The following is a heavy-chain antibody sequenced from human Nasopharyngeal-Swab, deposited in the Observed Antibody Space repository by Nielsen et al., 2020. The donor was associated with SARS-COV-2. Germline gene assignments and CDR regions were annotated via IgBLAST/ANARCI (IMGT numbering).Heavy chain of an antibody. D-gene: IGHD3-10*02. CDR1: GFTFSSYS. CDR2: ISSSGDYI. CDR3: ASDSPAMFAY. Sequence: GGSLRLSFAASGFTFSSYSLNWVRQAPGKGLEWVSAISSSGDYIYYAPSLKGRFTISRDNAKNSVYLQMNSLRAEDTAVYYCASDSPAMFAYWGQGTLVTVSS. V-gene: IGHV3-21*06. J-gene: IGHJ4*02.